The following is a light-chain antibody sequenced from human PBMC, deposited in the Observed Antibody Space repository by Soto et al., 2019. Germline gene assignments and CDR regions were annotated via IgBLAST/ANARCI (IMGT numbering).Light chain of an antibody. CDR2: RAS. CDR3: QQYNTYSFT. V-gene: IGKV1-5*03. CDR1: QSINSW. Sequence: DIQRTECPSTLSAPIGDRVTITCRASQSINSWLAWYQQKPGKAPNLLIYRASTLESGVPIRFSGSGSGTEFTLTISSLQPDDFATYYCQQYNTYSFTFGQGTKLEIK. J-gene: IGKJ2*01.